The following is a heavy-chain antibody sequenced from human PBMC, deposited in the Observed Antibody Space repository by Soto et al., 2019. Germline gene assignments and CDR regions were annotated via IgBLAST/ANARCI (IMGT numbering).Heavy chain of an antibody. Sequence: QVQLVEPGGGLVKPGGSLRLSCAASGFTFSDYYMSWLRQAPGKGLAWGSYISSSGSSLYHADPVKGRFTISRDKAKNWLYLQMNSLRAEDTAVYYCARDVDTAMVKVVGLDYWGQGPLVTVSS. CDR3: ARDVDTAMVKVVGLDY. J-gene: IGHJ4*02. V-gene: IGHV3-11*01. CDR1: GFTFSDYY. D-gene: IGHD5-18*01. CDR2: ISSSGSSL.